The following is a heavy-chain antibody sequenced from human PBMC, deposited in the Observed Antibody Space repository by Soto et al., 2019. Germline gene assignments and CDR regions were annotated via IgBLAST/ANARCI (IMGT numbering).Heavy chain of an antibody. Sequence: ASVKVSCKASGYTFTSYGISWVRQAPGQGLEWMGWISAYNGNTNYAQKLQGRVTMTTDTSTGTAYMELRSLRSDDTAVYYCARDYYSNYSMGYNWFDPWGPGTLVTVSS. J-gene: IGHJ5*02. V-gene: IGHV1-18*01. D-gene: IGHD4-4*01. CDR2: ISAYNGNT. CDR1: GYTFTSYG. CDR3: ARDYYSNYSMGYNWFDP.